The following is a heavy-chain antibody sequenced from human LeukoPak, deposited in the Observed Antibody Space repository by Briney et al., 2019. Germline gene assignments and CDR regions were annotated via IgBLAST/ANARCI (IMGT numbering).Heavy chain of an antibody. CDR1: GFTFSSYS. J-gene: IGHJ4*02. CDR2: ISSSSSYI. D-gene: IGHD6-19*01. Sequence: GGSLRLSCAASGFTFSSYSMNWVRQAPGKGLEWVSSISSSSSYIYYADSVKGRFTISRDNAKNSLYLQMNSLRAEDTAVYYCAKDQPTYSSGWLEYFDYWGQGTLVTVSS. CDR3: AKDQPTYSSGWLEYFDY. V-gene: IGHV3-21*04.